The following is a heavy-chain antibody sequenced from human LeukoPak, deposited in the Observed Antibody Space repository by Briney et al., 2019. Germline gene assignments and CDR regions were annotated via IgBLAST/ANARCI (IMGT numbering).Heavy chain of an antibody. CDR1: GFTFSSYA. D-gene: IGHD5-18*01. CDR2: ISGSGGST. Sequence: GGSLRLSCAASGFTFSSYAMSWVRQAPGKGLEWVSAISGSGGSTYYADSVKGRFTISRDNSKNTLYLQMNSLRAEDTAVYYCTREKEGYNFGLDYYYYYMDVWGNGTTVTVSS. V-gene: IGHV3-23*01. CDR3: TREKEGYNFGLDYYYYYMDV. J-gene: IGHJ6*03.